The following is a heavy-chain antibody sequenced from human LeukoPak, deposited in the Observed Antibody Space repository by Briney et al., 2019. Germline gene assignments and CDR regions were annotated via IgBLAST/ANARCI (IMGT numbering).Heavy chain of an antibody. D-gene: IGHD3-22*01. CDR3: ARCYDSSGYYSYYYYYYMDV. CDR1: GGFISSSSYY. J-gene: IGHJ6*03. Sequence: SDTLSLTCTVSGGFISSSSYYWGWIRQPPGKGLEWIGYIYYSGSTKYNPSLKSRVTISVDTSKNQFSLKLSSVTAADTAVYYCARCYDSSGYYSYYYYYYMDVWGKGTTVTVSS. V-gene: IGHV4-61*05. CDR2: IYYSGST.